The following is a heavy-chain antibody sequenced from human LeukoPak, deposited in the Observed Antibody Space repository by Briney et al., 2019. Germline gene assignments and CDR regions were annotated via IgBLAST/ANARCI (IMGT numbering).Heavy chain of an antibody. D-gene: IGHD4-17*01. CDR1: GFSFSGHA. V-gene: IGHV3-23*01. CDR2: ISGAGTET. J-gene: IGHJ4*02. Sequence: GGSLRLSCAASGFSFSGHAMSWVRQAPGKGLEWVSAISGAGTETADADFVKCRFTISKDNSKNTLYLQMNSLRAEDTALYYSTRLRNLVTTNSGIDYWGQGTLLTVSS. CDR3: TRLRNLVTTNSGIDY.